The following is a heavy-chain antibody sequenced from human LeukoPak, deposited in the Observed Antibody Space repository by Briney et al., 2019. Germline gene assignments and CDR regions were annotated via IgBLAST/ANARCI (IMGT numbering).Heavy chain of an antibody. Sequence: SETLSLTCTVSGGSINSYYWSWLQQPPEKGLEWIGYNYYSGSTNYNPSLKSRVTISVDTSKNQFSLKLSPVTAADTAVYYCARSSLAMVTYWGQGTLVTVSS. V-gene: IGHV4-59*01. J-gene: IGHJ4*02. CDR3: ARSSLAMVTY. D-gene: IGHD5-18*01. CDR2: NYYSGST. CDR1: GGSINSYY.